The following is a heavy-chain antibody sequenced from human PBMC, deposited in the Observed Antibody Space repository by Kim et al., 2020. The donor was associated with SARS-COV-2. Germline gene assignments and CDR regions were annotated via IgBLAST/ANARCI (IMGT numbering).Heavy chain of an antibody. J-gene: IGHJ3*01. CDR2: IYPSDYGV. CDR3: ARRITLDSFDV. D-gene: IGHD3-10*01. V-gene: IGHV5-51*01. Sequence: GESLKISCKASGYSFDIYWIAWLRQMPGKGLEWMGNIYPSDYGVTYRPSYQGKVTMSADTSINTAYLQWTSLKASDTAMYYCARRITLDSFDVWGQGTMITVSS. CDR1: GYSFDIYW.